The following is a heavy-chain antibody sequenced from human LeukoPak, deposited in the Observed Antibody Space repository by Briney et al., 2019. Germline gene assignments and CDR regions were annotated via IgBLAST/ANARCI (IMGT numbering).Heavy chain of an antibody. V-gene: IGHV3-33*01. D-gene: IGHD3-10*01. CDR2: IWYDGSNI. CDR3: ARGFENADTSAFDI. J-gene: IGHJ3*02. Sequence: PGRSLRLSYAPSGLTFSSYGMHWVRPAPGKGREWVAVIWYDGSNIYYADSVKGRVTISRDNSKNTLYLQMNSLRAEDTAVYYCARGFENADTSAFDIWGQGTMVTVSS. CDR1: GLTFSSYG.